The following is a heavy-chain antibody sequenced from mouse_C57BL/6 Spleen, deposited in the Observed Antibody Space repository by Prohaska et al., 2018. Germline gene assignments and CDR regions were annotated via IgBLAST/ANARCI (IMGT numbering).Heavy chain of an antibody. Sequence: VRQAPEKGLEWVAYISSGSSTIYYADTVKGRFTISRDNAKNTLFLQMTSLRSEDTAMYYCARGYYYGSSYNWYFDVWGTGTTVTVSS. D-gene: IGHD1-1*01. CDR2: ISSGSSTI. J-gene: IGHJ1*03. CDR3: ARGYYYGSSYNWYFDV. V-gene: IGHV5-17*01.